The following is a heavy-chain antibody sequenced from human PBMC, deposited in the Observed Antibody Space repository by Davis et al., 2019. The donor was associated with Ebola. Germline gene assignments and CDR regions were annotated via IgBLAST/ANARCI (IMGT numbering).Heavy chain of an antibody. Sequence: AASVKVSRKASGGTFSSYAISWVRQAPGQGLEWMGGIILILGTANYVRKFQDRVTMSADKSTSTVYMELSSLRSGDTAVYYCARAGSSSGWYQADYWGQGTLVTVSS. V-gene: IGHV1-69*10. CDR1: GGTFSSYA. CDR3: ARAGSSSGWYQADY. D-gene: IGHD6-19*01. J-gene: IGHJ4*02. CDR2: IILILGTA.